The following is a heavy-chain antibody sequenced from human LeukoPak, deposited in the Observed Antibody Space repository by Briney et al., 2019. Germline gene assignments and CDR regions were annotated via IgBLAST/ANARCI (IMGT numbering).Heavy chain of an antibody. D-gene: IGHD1-1*01. CDR2: INHSGST. V-gene: IGHV4-34*01. CDR1: GGSFSGYY. CDR3: ARDWDAFDI. J-gene: IGHJ3*02. Sequence: NSSGTLSLTCAVYGGSFSGYYWSWIRQPPGKGLEWIGEINHSGSTNYNPSLRSRVTISVDTSKNQFSLKLSSVTAADTAVYYCARDWDAFDIWGQGTMVTVSS.